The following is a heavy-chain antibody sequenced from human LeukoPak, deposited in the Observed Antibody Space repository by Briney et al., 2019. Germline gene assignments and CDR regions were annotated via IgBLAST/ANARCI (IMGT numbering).Heavy chain of an antibody. V-gene: IGHV3-23*01. D-gene: IGHD5/OR15-5a*01. CDR2: IGAGGAIT. CDR1: GFTFSSYA. CDR3: ARDSLLDY. J-gene: IGHJ4*02. Sequence: GGSLRLSCAASGFTFSSYAMSWVRQAPGKGLEWVSLIGAGGAITYFADSVKGRFTISRDNSKSTLYLQMNSLRAEDTAAYFCARDSLLDYWGQGILVTVSS.